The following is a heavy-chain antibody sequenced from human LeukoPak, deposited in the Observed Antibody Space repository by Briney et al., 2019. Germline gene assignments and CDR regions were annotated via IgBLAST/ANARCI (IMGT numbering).Heavy chain of an antibody. CDR2: ISGTSSTI. CDR1: GFTFSSYS. D-gene: IGHD2-2*01. J-gene: IGHJ6*02. Sequence: GGSLRLSCAASGFTFSSYSMNWVRQAPGKGLEWVSYISGTSSTIYYADSVKGRFTISRDNSKNTLYLQMNSLRAEDTAVYYRWKAPAAIQYYYYGMDVWGQGTTVTVSS. CDR3: WKAPAAIQYYYYGMDV. V-gene: IGHV3-48*01.